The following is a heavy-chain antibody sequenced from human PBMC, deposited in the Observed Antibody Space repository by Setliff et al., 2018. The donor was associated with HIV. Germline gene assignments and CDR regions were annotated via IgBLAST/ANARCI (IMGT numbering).Heavy chain of an antibody. CDR1: GYSFTSYW. Sequence: GESLKISCKGSGYSFTSYWISWVRQMPGKGLEWMGRIDPSDSYTNYSPSFQGHVTISADKSISTAYLQWSSLKVSDTAMYYCARRSTAVAGTPYYYYMDVWGKGTTVTVSS. V-gene: IGHV5-10-1*01. CDR3: ARRSTAVAGTPYYYYMDV. CDR2: IDPSDSYT. J-gene: IGHJ6*03. D-gene: IGHD6-19*01.